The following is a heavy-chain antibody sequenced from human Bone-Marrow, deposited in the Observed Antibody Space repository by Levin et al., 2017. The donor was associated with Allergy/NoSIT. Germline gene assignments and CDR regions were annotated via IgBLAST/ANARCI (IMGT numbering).Heavy chain of an antibody. CDR3: TRAAGGDFGDYGQFDY. CDR2: IRSKPFGATT. CDR1: GLTFRDYA. J-gene: IGHJ4*02. D-gene: IGHD4-17*01. V-gene: IGHV3-49*03. Sequence: SCTVFGLTFRDYALGWFRQAPGKGLEWVSFIRSKPFGATTQYAASVKGRFTISRDDSKSIAYLQMNSLETEDTAIYYCTRAAGGDFGDYGQFDYWGQGALVTVSS.